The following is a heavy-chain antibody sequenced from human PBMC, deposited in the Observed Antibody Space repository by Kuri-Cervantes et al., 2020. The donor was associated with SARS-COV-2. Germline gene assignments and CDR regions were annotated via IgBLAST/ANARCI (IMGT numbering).Heavy chain of an antibody. CDR2: IYYSGST. J-gene: IGHJ6*02. CDR3: ARDHLYYYGMDV. V-gene: IGHV4-39*02. CDR1: GGSISSSSYY. Sequence: SGTLSLTCTVSGGSISSSSYYWGWIRQPPGKGLEWIGSIYYSGSTYYNPSLKSRVTISVDTSKNQFSLKLSSVTAADTAVYYCARDHLYYYGMDVWGQGTTVTVSS.